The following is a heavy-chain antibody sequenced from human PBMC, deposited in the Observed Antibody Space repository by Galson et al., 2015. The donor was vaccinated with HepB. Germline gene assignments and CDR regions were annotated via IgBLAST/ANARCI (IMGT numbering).Heavy chain of an antibody. CDR3: ASLHYYDSSGGRRFDY. CDR2: ISSSSSYT. Sequence: SLRLSCAASGFTFSDYYMSWIRQAPGKGLEWVSYISSSSSYTNYADSVKGRFTISRDNAKNSLYLQMNSLRAEDTAVYYCASLHYYDSSGGRRFDYWGQGTLVTVSS. J-gene: IGHJ4*02. CDR1: GFTFSDYY. D-gene: IGHD3-22*01. V-gene: IGHV3-11*06.